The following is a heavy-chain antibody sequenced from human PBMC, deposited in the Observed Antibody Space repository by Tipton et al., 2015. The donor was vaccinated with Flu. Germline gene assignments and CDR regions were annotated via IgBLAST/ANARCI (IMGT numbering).Heavy chain of an antibody. J-gene: IGHJ4*02. V-gene: IGHV1-46*01. Sequence: QVQLVQSGAEVKKPGASVKVSCKTSGNTFTDHFIHWVRQAPGQGLEWMGIINPGGGGTSYAQKFQGRVTVTSDTSTSTVYMGLSSLRSEDTAVYYCARRYCSGGGCYLDYWGQGTLVTVSS. CDR2: INPGGGGT. CDR1: GNTFTDHF. D-gene: IGHD2-15*01. CDR3: ARRYCSGGGCYLDY.